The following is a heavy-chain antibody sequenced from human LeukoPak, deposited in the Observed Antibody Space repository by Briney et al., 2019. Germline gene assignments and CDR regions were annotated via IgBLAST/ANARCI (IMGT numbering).Heavy chain of an antibody. CDR1: GFSVTSTY. CDR3: ARQAIHYGMDV. J-gene: IGHJ6*02. D-gene: IGHD5-18*01. V-gene: IGHV3-21*01. CDR2: ISGSGGEI. Sequence: GGSLRLSCAASGFSVTSTYMSWVRQAPGKGLEWVSGISGSGGEISYADSVKGRFTISRDNAKNSLYLQMNSLRAEDTAVYYCARQAIHYGMDVWGQGTTVTVSS.